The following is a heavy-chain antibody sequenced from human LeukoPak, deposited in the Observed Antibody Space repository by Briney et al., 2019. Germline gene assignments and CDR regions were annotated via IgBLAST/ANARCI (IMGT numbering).Heavy chain of an antibody. D-gene: IGHD3-3*02. CDR2: IHHSGTT. Sequence: SETLSLTCTVSGYSISSGDYWGWIRQPPGKGLEWIASIHHSGTTYYTPSLKSRGSISVDPSKNQLSLSLSSVTAADTAVYYCARGWSILRGGDWFDPWGRGTLVTVSS. J-gene: IGHJ5*02. CDR1: GYSISSGDY. CDR3: ARGWSILRGGDWFDP. V-gene: IGHV4-38-2*02.